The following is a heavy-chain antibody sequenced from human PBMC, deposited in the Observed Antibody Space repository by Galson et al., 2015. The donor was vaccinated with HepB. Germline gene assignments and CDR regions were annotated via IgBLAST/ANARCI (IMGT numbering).Heavy chain of an antibody. J-gene: IGHJ6*02. CDR2: ISYDGSNK. CDR3: ANYGLSLYYYYYYGMDV. CDR1: GFTFSSYG. Sequence: SLRLSCAASGFTFSSYGMHWVRQAPGKGLEWVAVISYDGSNKYYADSVKGRFTISRDNSKNTLYLQMNSLRAEDTAVYYCANYGLSLYYYYYYGMDVWGQGTTVTVSS. D-gene: IGHD3-16*02. V-gene: IGHV3-30*18.